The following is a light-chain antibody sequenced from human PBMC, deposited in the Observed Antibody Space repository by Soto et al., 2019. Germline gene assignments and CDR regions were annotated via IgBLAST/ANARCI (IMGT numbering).Light chain of an antibody. J-gene: IGLJ2*01. CDR2: DVT. CDR3: SSYTSSATLL. CDR1: SNDIGGYKY. V-gene: IGLV2-14*03. Sequence: QSVLTQPASVSGSPGQSITISCTGTSNDIGGYKYVSWYQHHPGKAPKLMIYDVTDRPSGVSNRFSGSKSGNTASLTISGLQAEDEADYYCSSYTSSATLLFGGGTKLTVL.